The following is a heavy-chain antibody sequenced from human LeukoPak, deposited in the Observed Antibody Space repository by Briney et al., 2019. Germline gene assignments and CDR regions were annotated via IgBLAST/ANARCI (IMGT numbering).Heavy chain of an antibody. J-gene: IGHJ3*02. V-gene: IGHV4-59*08. CDR1: GGSISSYY. Sequence: SETLSLTCTVSGGSISSYYWSWIRQPPGKGQEWIGYVSYSGSTKYNPSLKSRVTISIDTSKKQFSLNLSSVTAADTAVYYCARHRQYDAVVFDIWGQGTMVTVSS. CDR3: ARHRQYDAVVFDI. CDR2: VSYSGST. D-gene: IGHD2-8*01.